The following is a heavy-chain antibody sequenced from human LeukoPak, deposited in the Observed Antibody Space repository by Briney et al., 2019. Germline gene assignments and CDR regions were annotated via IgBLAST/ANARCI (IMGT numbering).Heavy chain of an antibody. CDR3: ARISWAGYSSSR. D-gene: IGHD6-13*01. CDR2: INHSGST. V-gene: IGHV4-34*01. CDR1: GGSFSGYY. Sequence: PSETLSLTCAVYGGSFSGYYWSWIRQPPGKGLEWIGEINHSGSTNHNPSLKSRVTISVDTSKNQFSLKLSSVTAADTAVYYCARISWAGYSSSRWGQGTLVTVSS. J-gene: IGHJ4*02.